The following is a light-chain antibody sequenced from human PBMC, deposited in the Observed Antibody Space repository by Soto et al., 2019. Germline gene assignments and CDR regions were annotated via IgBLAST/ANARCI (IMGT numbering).Light chain of an antibody. CDR1: QSVTNNY. Sequence: EIVLTQSPGTLSLSPGERASLSCRASQSVTNNYLAWYQQRVGQAPKLLIYGASTRATGIADRFSGSGSGTDFTLTISRLEAEDFAVYYCQHYASSPWTFGQGTKVEIK. J-gene: IGKJ1*01. V-gene: IGKV3-20*01. CDR2: GAS. CDR3: QHYASSPWT.